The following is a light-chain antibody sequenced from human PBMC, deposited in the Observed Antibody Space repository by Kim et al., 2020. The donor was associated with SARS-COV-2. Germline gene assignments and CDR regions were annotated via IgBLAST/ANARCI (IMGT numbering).Light chain of an antibody. Sequence: ENVLTQSPGTMSLSPGERATLSCRASQSVRSNYLAWYQQKPGQAPRLLVYGASSRATGLPDRFSGSGSGTDFSLTISSLEPEDFALYYCQQYGYSHTFRQGTKLEI. CDR3: QQYGYSHT. CDR1: QSVRSNY. V-gene: IGKV3-20*01. J-gene: IGKJ2*01. CDR2: GAS.